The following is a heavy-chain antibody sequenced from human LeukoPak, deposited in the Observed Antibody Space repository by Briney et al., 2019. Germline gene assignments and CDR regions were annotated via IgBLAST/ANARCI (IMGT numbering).Heavy chain of an antibody. CDR2: ISSSGST. V-gene: IGHV4-59*13. J-gene: IGHJ4*02. CDR3: ARVGRGDHSWGSYYCDH. D-gene: IGHD3-16*01. CDR1: GDSFSSYH. Sequence: SETLSLTCTVSGDSFSSYHWSSLRQPPGTGLEWIGYISSSGSTSYNPSLKSRVTMSVDTSKNQFSLKLRSVTAADTAVYYCARVGRGDHSWGSYYCDHWGQGTLVSVSS.